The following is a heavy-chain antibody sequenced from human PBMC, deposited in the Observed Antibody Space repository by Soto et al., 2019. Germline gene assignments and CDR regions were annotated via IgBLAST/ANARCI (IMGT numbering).Heavy chain of an antibody. J-gene: IGHJ5*02. CDR2: VYFSGNT. CDR3: ARLGYDRSGYPSWFHP. V-gene: IGHV4-31*03. D-gene: IGHD3-22*01. Sequence: QVQLQEAGPGLVKPSQTLSLTCTVSGGSISSSSYSWSWIRQHPGKGLEWIGYVYFSGNTDYNPSLKSGVTMSLDTSQKHFPPRLTSVTVADTAVYYCARLGYDRSGYPSWFHPWGQGTLVTFSS. CDR1: GGSISSSSYS.